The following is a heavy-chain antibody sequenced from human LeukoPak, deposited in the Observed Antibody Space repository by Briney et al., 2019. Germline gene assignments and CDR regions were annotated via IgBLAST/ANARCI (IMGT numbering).Heavy chain of an antibody. D-gene: IGHD3-10*01. Sequence: PSETLSLTCTVSGGSISSYYWSWIRQPPGKGLEWIGYIYYSGSTNYNPSLESRVTISVDTSKNQFSLKLSSVTAADTAVYYCARGGGRGGGWFGELLPPTNWFDPWGQGTLVTVSS. CDR3: ARGGGRGGGWFGELLPPTNWFDP. CDR1: GGSISSYY. CDR2: IYYSGST. J-gene: IGHJ5*02. V-gene: IGHV4-59*12.